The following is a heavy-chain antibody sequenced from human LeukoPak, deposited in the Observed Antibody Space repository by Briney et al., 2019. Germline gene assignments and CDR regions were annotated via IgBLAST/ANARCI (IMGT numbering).Heavy chain of an antibody. D-gene: IGHD3-22*01. Sequence: PSETLSLTCTVSGGSISSYYWSWIRQPPGKGLEWIGYIYYSGSTNYNPSLKSRVTISVDTSKNQFSLKLSSVTAADTAVYYCARVAYDSSGYYYRLDYWGLGTLVTVSS. CDR3: ARVAYDSSGYYYRLDY. J-gene: IGHJ4*02. V-gene: IGHV4-59*01. CDR2: IYYSGST. CDR1: GGSISSYY.